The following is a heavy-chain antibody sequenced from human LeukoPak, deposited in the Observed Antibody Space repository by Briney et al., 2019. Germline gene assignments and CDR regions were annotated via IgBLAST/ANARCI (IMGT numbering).Heavy chain of an antibody. CDR3: ARVSTCSGGSCLGS. D-gene: IGHD2-15*01. CDR2: ITSSSSSI. J-gene: IGHJ5*02. V-gene: IGHV3-48*04. CDR1: GFTFSTYA. Sequence: GGSLRLSCAASGFTFSTYAMDCVRQAPGKGLEWVSYITSSSSSIFYADSVRGRFTISRDNAKNSLYLQMNSLGVDDSAVYYCARVSTCSGGSCLGSWGQGTLVTVSS.